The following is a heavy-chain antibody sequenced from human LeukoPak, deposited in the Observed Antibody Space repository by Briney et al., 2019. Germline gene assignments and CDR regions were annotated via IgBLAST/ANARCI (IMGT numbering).Heavy chain of an antibody. CDR2: IWYDGSNK. CDR3: ARDPNSNNWYFKYYFDY. CDR1: GFTFSSYG. J-gene: IGHJ4*02. Sequence: GRSLRLSCAASGFTFSSYGMHWVRQAPGKGLEWVAVIWYDGSNKYYADSVKGRFTISRDNSKNTLYLQMNSLSAKDTAVYYCARDPNSNNWYFKYYFDYWGQGTLVTVSS. V-gene: IGHV3-33*01. D-gene: IGHD6-13*01.